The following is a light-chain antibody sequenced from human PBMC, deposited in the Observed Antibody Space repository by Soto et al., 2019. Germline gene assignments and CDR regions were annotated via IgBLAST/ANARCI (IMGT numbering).Light chain of an antibody. CDR1: SGSIANNY. Sequence: NFMLTQPHSVSESPGKTVTMSCTRSSGSIANNYVQWYQQRPGSSPTTVIYEDNQRPSGVPDRFSGSIDSSSHSASLTISGLKTEVEADYYCQSYDNNNHWVFGGGTKLTVL. CDR2: EDN. J-gene: IGLJ3*02. CDR3: QSYDNNNHWV. V-gene: IGLV6-57*01.